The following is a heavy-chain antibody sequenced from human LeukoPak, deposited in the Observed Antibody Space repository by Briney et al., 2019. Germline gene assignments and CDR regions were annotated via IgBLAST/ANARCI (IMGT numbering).Heavy chain of an antibody. CDR2: IRYDGSNK. V-gene: IGHV3-30*02. CDR3: AKGMRGFWSGYDYFDY. Sequence: PGGSLRLSCAASGFTFSSYSTNWVRQAPGKGLEWVAFIRYDGSNKYYADSVKGRFTISRDNSKNTLYLQMNSLRAEDTSVCYWAKGMRGFWSGYDYFDYWGQGTLVTVSS. CDR1: GFTFSSYS. D-gene: IGHD3-3*01. J-gene: IGHJ4*02.